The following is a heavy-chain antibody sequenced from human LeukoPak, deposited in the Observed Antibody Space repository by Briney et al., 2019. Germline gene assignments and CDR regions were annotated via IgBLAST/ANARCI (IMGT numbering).Heavy chain of an antibody. J-gene: IGHJ4*02. Sequence: VASVKVSCKAYGYTFTNYAISWVREAPGQGLEWMGWISVYSDDTKSAQNFQGRITMTTDTSTSTAYMELRSLRSDDTAVYYCARDDDSSGYFFRPDYWGQGTLVTVSS. V-gene: IGHV1-18*01. D-gene: IGHD3-22*01. CDR3: ARDDDSSGYFFRPDY. CDR1: GYTFTNYA. CDR2: ISVYSDDT.